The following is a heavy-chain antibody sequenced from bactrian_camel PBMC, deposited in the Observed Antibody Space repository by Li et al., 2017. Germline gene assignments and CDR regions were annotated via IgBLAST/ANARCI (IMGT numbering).Heavy chain of an antibody. D-gene: IGHD2*01. Sequence: VQLVESGGGLAQPGGSLKLSCAASGFTFSSYDMSWVRQAPGKGHEWVSSVNKGGGSTYYADSVKGRFTISRDNAKNTLYLQMNSLKPEDTAMYYCAADPVYTGGSYWLDLVNYWGQGTQVTVS. V-gene: IGHV3S40*01. CDR1: GFTFSSYD. J-gene: IGHJ4*01. CDR2: VNKGGGST. CDR3: AADPVYTGGSYWLDLVNY.